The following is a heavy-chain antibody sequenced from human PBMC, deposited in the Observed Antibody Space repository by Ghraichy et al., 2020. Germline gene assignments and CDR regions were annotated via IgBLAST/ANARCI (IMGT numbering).Heavy chain of an antibody. D-gene: IGHD3-10*01. CDR3: AKSFISHRSYYYAMDV. V-gene: IGHV3-23*01. CDR2: ITGSDTTA. CDR1: GFIFSSYA. J-gene: IGHJ6*02. Sequence: GGSLRLSCEASGFIFSSYAMNWVRQAPGKGLEWVSSITGSDTTAYYADSVKGRFTISRDNSKNTLYMQMNSLRVEDTALYYCAKSFISHRSYYYAMDVWGQGTTVTVSS.